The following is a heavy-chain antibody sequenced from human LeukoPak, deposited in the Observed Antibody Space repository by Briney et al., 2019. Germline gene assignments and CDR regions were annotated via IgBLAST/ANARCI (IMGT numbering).Heavy chain of an antibody. V-gene: IGHV4-39*01. CDR3: ARPAVTATLFDFGY. CDR2: ISYSGST. D-gene: IGHD2-21*02. Sequence: SETLSLTCTVSGGSISSNIYYWGWIRQSPGKGLEWIGSISYSGSTYYNPSLKSRVTISVDTSKNQFSLKLTSVTAADTAVYYCARPAVTATLFDFGYWGQGTLVTVSS. J-gene: IGHJ4*02. CDR1: GGSISSNIYY.